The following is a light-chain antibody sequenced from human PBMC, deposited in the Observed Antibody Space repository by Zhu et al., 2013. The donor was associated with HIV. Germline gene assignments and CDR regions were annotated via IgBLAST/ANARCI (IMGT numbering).Light chain of an antibody. CDR1: QGVSTY. CDR2: GAS. CDR3: LHYNKISTA. V-gene: IGKV1-16*01. J-gene: IGKJ2*01. Sequence: DIQMTQSPSSLSASVGGRVTITCRASQGVSTYLAWFQQRPGKAPKSLIYGASSLQSGVSSRFSGSGSGTDFTLTITSLQPDDFATYYCLHYNKISTAFGQGTKLDI.